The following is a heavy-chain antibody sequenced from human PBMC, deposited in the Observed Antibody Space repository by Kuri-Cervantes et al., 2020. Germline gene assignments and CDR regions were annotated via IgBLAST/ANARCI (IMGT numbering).Heavy chain of an antibody. CDR2: INHSGST. D-gene: IGHD3-22*01. CDR1: GGSLSGYY. J-gene: IGHJ4*02. CDR3: ARWRSNYYDSSGYLD. Sequence: GSLRLSCAVYGGSLSGYYWSWIRQPPGKGLEWIGEINHSGSTNYNPSLKSRVTISVDTSKNQFSLKLSSVTAADTAVYYCARWRSNYYDSSGYLDWGQGTLVTVSS. V-gene: IGHV4-34*01.